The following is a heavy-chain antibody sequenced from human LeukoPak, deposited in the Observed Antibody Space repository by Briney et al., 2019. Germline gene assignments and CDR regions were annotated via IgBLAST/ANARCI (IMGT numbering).Heavy chain of an antibody. CDR3: ARYARELDY. D-gene: IGHD2-2*01. CDR1: GFAFSDCY. CDR2: IGGSGGDI. J-gene: IGHJ4*02. Sequence: GGSLRLSCAASGFAFSDCYMTWIRQASGKGLEYISYIGGSGGDITYADSVRGRFTVSRDNAKNSLYLQMNSLRVEDTAVYYCARYARELDYWGQGSLVTVSS. V-gene: IGHV3-11*01.